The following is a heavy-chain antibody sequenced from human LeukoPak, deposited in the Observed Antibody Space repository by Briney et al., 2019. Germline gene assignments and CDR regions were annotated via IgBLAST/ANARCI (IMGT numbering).Heavy chain of an antibody. CDR1: GFTFSSYG. V-gene: IGHV3-30*18. CDR3: AKVGGSGYSFFDY. CDR2: ISYDGSNK. D-gene: IGHD5-18*01. J-gene: IGHJ4*02. Sequence: GRSLRLSCAAAGFTFSSYGMHWVRQAPGKGLEWVAVISYDGSNKYYADSVKGRFTISRDNSKNTLYLQMNSLRAEDTAVYYCAKVGGSGYSFFDYWGQGTLVTVSS.